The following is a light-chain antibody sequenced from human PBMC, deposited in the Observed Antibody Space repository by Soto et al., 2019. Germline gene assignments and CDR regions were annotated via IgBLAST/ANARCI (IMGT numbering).Light chain of an antibody. J-gene: IGLJ1*01. CDR2: DVY. V-gene: IGLV2-14*01. Sequence: QSVLTQPASVSGSPGQSITISCTGTSSDVGGFNYVSWYQQHPGKAPKLLIFDVYSRPSGISNRFSGSKSGNTASLTISGLQAEDEADYYCQSYDSSLSGYVFGTGTKVTVL. CDR1: SSDVGGFNY. CDR3: QSYDSSLSGYV.